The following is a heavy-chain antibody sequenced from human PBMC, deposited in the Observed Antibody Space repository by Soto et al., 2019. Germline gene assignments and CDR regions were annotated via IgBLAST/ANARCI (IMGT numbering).Heavy chain of an antibody. CDR2: IFYNGET. V-gene: IGHV4-30-4*01. Sequence: QVQLQESGPGLVKPSQTLSLTGTVSGGSISNLDDYGGWFRQPPGKGLERSGSIFYNGETSYNPSLQSRLSMSVDTSKNQFSLSLSSVTATDTAVYFCAREGRLQSLDYWGQGTLVPVSS. D-gene: IGHD4-4*01. CDR3: AREGRLQSLDY. CDR1: GGSISNLDDY. J-gene: IGHJ4*02.